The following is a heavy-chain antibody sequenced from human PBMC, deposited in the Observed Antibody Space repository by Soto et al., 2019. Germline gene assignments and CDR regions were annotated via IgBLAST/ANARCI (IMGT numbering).Heavy chain of an antibody. V-gene: IGHV4-4*02. CDR2: IYHSGST. J-gene: IGHJ6*02. D-gene: IGHD2-15*01. CDR1: GGSISSSNW. CDR3: ARDLGVGADTIKQRMDV. Sequence: PSEPLSLTCAVSGGSISSSNWWSWVRQPPGKGLEWIGEIYHSGSTNYNPSLKSRVTISVDKSKNQFSLKLSSVTDADTAVYYCARDLGVGADTIKQRMDVWRQGTTVPVSS.